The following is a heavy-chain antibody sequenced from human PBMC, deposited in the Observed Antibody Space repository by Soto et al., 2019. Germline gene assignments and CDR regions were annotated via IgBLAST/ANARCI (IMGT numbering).Heavy chain of an antibody. J-gene: IGHJ4*02. Sequence: SVKVSCKASGGTFSSYTISWVRQAPGQGLEWMGRIIPILGIANYAQKFQGRVTITADKSTSTAYMELSSLRSEDTAVYYCARAYYYDSSGYYGYVDYWGQGTLVTVSS. CDR1: GGTFSSYT. CDR3: ARAYYYDSSGYYGYVDY. V-gene: IGHV1-69*02. CDR2: IIPILGIA. D-gene: IGHD3-22*01.